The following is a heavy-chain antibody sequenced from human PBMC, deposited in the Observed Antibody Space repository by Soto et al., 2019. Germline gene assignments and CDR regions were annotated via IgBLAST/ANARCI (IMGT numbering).Heavy chain of an antibody. Sequence: SETLSLTCTVSGGSLSSRGYYWGWIRQHPGQGLEWIGYIYYSGSTYYNPSLRSRVTMSVDTSKNQFSLKLRSVTAADTAVYYCARVRDWFDPWGQGTLVIVSS. CDR3: ARVRDWFDP. V-gene: IGHV4-31*03. J-gene: IGHJ5*02. CDR2: IYYSGST. CDR1: GGSLSSRGYY. D-gene: IGHD3-3*01.